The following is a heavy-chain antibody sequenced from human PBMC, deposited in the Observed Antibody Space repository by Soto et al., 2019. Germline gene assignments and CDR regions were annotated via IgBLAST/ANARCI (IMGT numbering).Heavy chain of an antibody. CDR3: ARVRSGVGYNWFDP. V-gene: IGHV4-31*03. J-gene: IGHJ5*02. Sequence: KTSETLSLTCTVSGGSISSGAYYWSWIRQHPGRGLEWIGYIYYSGSTYYNPSLKSRVTISADTSKSQFSLKLSSVTAADTAVYYCARVRSGVGYNWFDPWGQGTLVTVSS. CDR2: IYYSGST. CDR1: GGSISSGAYY. D-gene: IGHD3-16*01.